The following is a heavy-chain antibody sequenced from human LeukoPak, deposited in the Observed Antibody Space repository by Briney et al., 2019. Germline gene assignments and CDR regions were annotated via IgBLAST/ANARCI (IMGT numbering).Heavy chain of an antibody. D-gene: IGHD3-22*01. CDR1: GGSISSGDYY. J-gene: IGHJ5*02. V-gene: IGHV4-30-4*01. Sequence: SETLSLTCTVSGGSISSGDYYWSWIRQPPGKGLEWIAYMYYSGSTYYNPSPKSRVTMSADTSKNQLSLKLSAVTAADTAVYYCARPYYYDSRIDPWGQGILVTVSS. CDR3: ARPYYYDSRIDP. CDR2: MYYSGST.